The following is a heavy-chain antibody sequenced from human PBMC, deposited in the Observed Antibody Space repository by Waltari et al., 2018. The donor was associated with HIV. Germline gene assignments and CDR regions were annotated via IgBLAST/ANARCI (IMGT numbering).Heavy chain of an antibody. CDR1: GYTVTSSD. CDR3: ARVPSYYYDRSGYPADGMDV. D-gene: IGHD3-22*01. CDR2: MNHNIGNT. Sequence: HVQLVQSGAAVKKPGASVTVACTASGYTVTSSDINWVRQATCHGLEWMGWMNHNIGNTGYAQKFQGRVTMTRNTSISTAYMELSSLRSEDTAVYYCARVPSYYYDRSGYPADGMDVWGQGTTVTVSS. J-gene: IGHJ6*02. V-gene: IGHV1-8*01.